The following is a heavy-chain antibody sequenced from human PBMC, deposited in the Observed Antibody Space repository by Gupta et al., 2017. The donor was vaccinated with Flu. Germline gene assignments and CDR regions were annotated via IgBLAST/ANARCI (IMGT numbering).Heavy chain of an antibody. V-gene: IGHV2-5*02. CDR2: IYWDDDK. CDR3: AHSPRIAAAGPYYYYGMDV. D-gene: IGHD6-13*01. J-gene: IGHJ6*02. CDR1: GFPLSTSGMG. Sequence: QLTLTEPGPTLVKPTQTLTLTCTFSGFPLSTSGMGVGWIPQPPGKALEWLALIYWDDDKRYSPSLKSRLTITKDTSKNQVVLTMTNMDPVDTATYYCAHSPRIAAAGPYYYYGMDVWGQGTTVTVSS.